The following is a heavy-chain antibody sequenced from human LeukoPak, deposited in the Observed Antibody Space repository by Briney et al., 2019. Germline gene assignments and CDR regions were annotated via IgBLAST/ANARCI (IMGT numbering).Heavy chain of an antibody. D-gene: IGHD6-13*01. CDR2: IIPIFGTA. CDR3: ARGGGAAAALNP. J-gene: IGHJ5*02. V-gene: IGHV1-69*13. Sequence: SVKVSCKASGGTFSSYAISWVRQAPGQGLEWMGGIIPIFGTANYAQKFQGRVTITADESTSTAYMELSSPRSEDTAVYYCARGGGAAAALNPWGQGTLVTVSS. CDR1: GGTFSSYA.